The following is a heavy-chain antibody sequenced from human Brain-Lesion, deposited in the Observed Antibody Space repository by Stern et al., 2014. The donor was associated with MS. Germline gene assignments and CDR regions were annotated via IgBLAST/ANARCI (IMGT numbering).Heavy chain of an antibody. CDR1: GGSISSGGYY. Sequence: QVQLVQSGPGLVKPSQTLSLSCTVSGGSISSGGYYWSWIRQPAGKGLEWIGRIFNSGSTSYNPSLKSRVTISIDPSKNQFPLGLTPMTAADTAVYYCARGRVVPGFQYYATDVWGQGTTVIVSS. CDR2: IFNSGST. CDR3: ARGRVVPGFQYYATDV. D-gene: IGHD2-2*01. J-gene: IGHJ6*02. V-gene: IGHV4-61*02.